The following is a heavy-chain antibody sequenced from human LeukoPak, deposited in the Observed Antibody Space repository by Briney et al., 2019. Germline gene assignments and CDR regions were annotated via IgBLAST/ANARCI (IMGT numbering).Heavy chain of an antibody. CDR3: ARDGDRGADPYFDY. Sequence: PGGSLKLSCAASGFTFSGSAVHWVRQASGKGLEWVGRIRRRTNSHATAYAASVKGRFTISRDDSKNTAYLQMNSLKTEDTAVYYCARDGDRGADPYFDYWGQGTLVTVSS. V-gene: IGHV3-73*01. D-gene: IGHD3-10*01. J-gene: IGHJ4*02. CDR1: GFTFSGSA. CDR2: IRRRTNSHAT.